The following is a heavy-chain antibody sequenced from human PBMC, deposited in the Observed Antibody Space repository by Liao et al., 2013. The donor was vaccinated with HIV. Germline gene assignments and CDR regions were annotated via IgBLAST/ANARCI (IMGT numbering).Heavy chain of an antibody. Sequence: QVQLQESGPGLAKTLETLSLSCTVSRGSINSDNFYWSWIRQPAGKGLEWIGRISRSGTTDYSPSLKRRVTISIDPSKNQFSLKLKYVTAADTALYFCARVSSGGGTDYWGQGTLVTVSS. CDR3: ARVSSGGGTDY. D-gene: IGHD1-26*01. CDR2: ISRSGTT. V-gene: IGHV4-61*02. J-gene: IGHJ4*02. CDR1: RGSINSDNFY.